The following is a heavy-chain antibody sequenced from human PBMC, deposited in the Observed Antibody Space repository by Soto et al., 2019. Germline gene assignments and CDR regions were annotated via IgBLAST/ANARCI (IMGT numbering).Heavy chain of an antibody. Sequence: GASVKVSCKVSGYTLTELSMHWVRQAPGKGLEWMGGFDPEDGETIYAQKFQGRVTMTEDTSTDTAYMELSSLRSEDTAVYYCATGPQIFGVVIIHRERWDYWGQGTLVTVSS. D-gene: IGHD3-3*01. J-gene: IGHJ4*02. CDR1: GYTLTELS. CDR2: FDPEDGET. CDR3: ATGPQIFGVVIIHRERWDY. V-gene: IGHV1-24*01.